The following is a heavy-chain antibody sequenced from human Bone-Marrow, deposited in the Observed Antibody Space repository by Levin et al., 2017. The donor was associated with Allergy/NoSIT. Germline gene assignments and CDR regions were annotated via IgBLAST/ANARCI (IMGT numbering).Heavy chain of an antibody. CDR3: ARGMENHYFDY. Sequence: GESLKISCAASTFRFSRYTMHWVRQAPGKGLEWVAAISYDGSNEIYADSVKGRFTISRDNSNNTLFVQMNSLRAEDTAVYYCARGMENHYFDYWGQGTLVTVSS. V-gene: IGHV3-30-3*01. J-gene: IGHJ4*02. D-gene: IGHD1-14*01. CDR2: ISYDGSNE. CDR1: TFRFSRYT.